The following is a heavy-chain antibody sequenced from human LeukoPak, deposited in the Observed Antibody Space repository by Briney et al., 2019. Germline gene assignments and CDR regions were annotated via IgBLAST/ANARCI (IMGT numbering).Heavy chain of an antibody. J-gene: IGHJ4*02. CDR1: GGSFSGYY. Sequence: SETLSLTCAVYGGSFSGYYWSWIRQPPGKGLEWIGVINHSGSTNYNPSLKSRVTISVDTSKNQFSLKLSSVTAADTAVYYCARGRVYGSGSYFSRFFYWGQGTLVTVSS. CDR3: ARGRVYGSGSYFSRFFY. V-gene: IGHV4-34*01. D-gene: IGHD3-10*01. CDR2: INHSGST.